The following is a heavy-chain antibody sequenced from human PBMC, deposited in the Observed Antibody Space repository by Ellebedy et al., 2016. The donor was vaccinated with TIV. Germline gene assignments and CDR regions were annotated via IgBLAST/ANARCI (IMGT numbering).Heavy chain of an antibody. D-gene: IGHD6-19*01. J-gene: IGHJ4*02. CDR2: IAHDGSIQ. V-gene: IGHV3-30*18. Sequence: GESLKISCAASEFTFSDYGMHRVRQAPGEGLEWLAVIAHDGSIQHYADSAKGRFTVSRDNFKNMLYLQMDSLKVEDTSVYYCAKEISARSSNGWPFDQWGQGTLVTVSS. CDR3: AKEISARSSNGWPFDQ. CDR1: EFTFSDYG.